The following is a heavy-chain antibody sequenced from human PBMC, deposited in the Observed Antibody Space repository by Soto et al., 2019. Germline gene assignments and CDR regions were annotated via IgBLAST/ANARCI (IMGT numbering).Heavy chain of an antibody. D-gene: IGHD3-22*01. Sequence: ASVKVSCKASGGTFSSYAISWVRQAPGQGLEWMGGIIPIFGTANYAQKFQGRVTITADESTSTAYMELSSLRSEDTAVYYCARHWPKNYNSRVYFYYFDYWGKGPLVT. J-gene: IGHJ4*02. V-gene: IGHV1-69*13. CDR2: IIPIFGTA. CDR1: GGTFSSYA. CDR3: ARHWPKNYNSRVYFYYFDY.